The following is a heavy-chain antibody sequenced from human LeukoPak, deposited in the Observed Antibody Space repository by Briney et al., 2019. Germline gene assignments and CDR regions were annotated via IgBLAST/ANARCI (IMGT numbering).Heavy chain of an antibody. Sequence: SQTLSLTCAISGDSISGNRAAWNWLRQSPSRGLEWLGRTYYRSKWSRDYGVSVKSRITINPDTSKNQFSLQLNSVTPEDTAIYYCARGFNEATPGAFDIWDQGTSLTVSS. D-gene: IGHD2-8*01. CDR1: GDSISGNRAA. J-gene: IGHJ3*02. CDR2: TYYRSKWSR. V-gene: IGHV6-1*01. CDR3: ARGFNEATPGAFDI.